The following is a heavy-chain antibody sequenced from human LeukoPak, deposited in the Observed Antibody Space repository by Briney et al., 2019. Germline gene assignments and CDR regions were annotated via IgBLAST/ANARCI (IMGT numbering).Heavy chain of an antibody. CDR1: GGSISSYY. J-gene: IGHJ4*02. V-gene: IGHV3-23*01. Sequence: ETLSLTCTVSGGSISSYYWSWIRQPPGKGLEWVSAISGSGGSTYYADSVKGRFTISRDNSKNTLYLQMNSLRAEDTAVYYCANTGEGIDYWGQGTLVTVSS. CDR3: ANTGEGIDY. CDR2: ISGSGGST. D-gene: IGHD1-14*01.